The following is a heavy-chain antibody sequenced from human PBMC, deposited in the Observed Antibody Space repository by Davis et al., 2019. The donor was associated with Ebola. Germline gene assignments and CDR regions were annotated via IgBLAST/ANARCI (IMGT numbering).Heavy chain of an antibody. CDR2: IFPGDSDT. Sequence: GESLKISCRGSGYSFSDSWIAWVRQMPGKGLECMGIIFPGDSDTRYSPSFQGQVTISADKSINTAYLQWSSLKASDTAIYYCARGTDGYNPGGYFDSWGQGTLVTVSS. CDR1: GYSFSDSW. V-gene: IGHV5-51*01. J-gene: IGHJ4*02. D-gene: IGHD5-24*01. CDR3: ARGTDGYNPGGYFDS.